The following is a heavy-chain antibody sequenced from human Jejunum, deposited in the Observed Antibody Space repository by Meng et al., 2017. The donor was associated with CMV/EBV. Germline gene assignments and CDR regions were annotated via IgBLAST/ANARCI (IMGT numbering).Heavy chain of an antibody. J-gene: IGHJ5*02. V-gene: IGHV4-39*07. Sequence: LQLPESGQRLVQHSDTLHLSCTASVGSSCSSNYSWAWIRQPPGKWLGWIGSISYRGTTYYSPSLKSRLTISLDTSNNQFSLRLTSVTAADSAVYYCAIRPLSWFDPWGQGTLVTVSS. CDR1: VGSSCSSNYS. CDR2: ISYRGTT. CDR3: AIRPLSWFDP.